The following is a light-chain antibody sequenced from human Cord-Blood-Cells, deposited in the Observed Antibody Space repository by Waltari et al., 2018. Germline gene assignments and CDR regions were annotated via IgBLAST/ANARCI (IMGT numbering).Light chain of an antibody. CDR1: QSVSSSY. CDR2: GAS. J-gene: IGKJ5*01. V-gene: IGKV3-20*01. Sequence: EIVLTQSPGTLSLSPGERPTLSCSASQSVSSSYLAWYQQKPGQAPRLLIYGASSRATGIPDRFSGSGSGTDFTLTISRLEPADFAVYYCQQYGSSLITFGQGTRLEIK. CDR3: QQYGSSLIT.